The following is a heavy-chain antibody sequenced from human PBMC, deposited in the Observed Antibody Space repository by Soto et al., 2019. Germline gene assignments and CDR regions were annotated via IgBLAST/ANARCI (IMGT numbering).Heavy chain of an antibody. V-gene: IGHV3-30-3*01. CDR2: ISYDGSNK. CDR3: ARGWGAVAAFMDV. CDR1: GFTFSSYA. Sequence: GGSLRLSCAASGFTFSSYAMHWVRQAPGKGLEWVAVISYDGSNKYYADSVKGRFTISRDNSKNTLYLQMNSLRAEDTAVYYCARGWGAVAAFMDVWGQGTTVTVSS. J-gene: IGHJ6*02. D-gene: IGHD2-15*01.